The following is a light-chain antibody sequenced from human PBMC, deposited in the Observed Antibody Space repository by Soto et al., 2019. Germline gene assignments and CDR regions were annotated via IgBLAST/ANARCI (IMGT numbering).Light chain of an antibody. V-gene: IGLV2-14*01. CDR3: SSYTSGSTRYV. Sequence: QSALTQPASVSGSPGQSITISCTGTSSDVGSYNYVSWYQHHPGKAPRLMIYASSNRPSGVSHRFSGSRSGNTASLTISGLPAEDEADYYCSSYTSGSTRYVVGTGTKVTV. CDR1: SSDVGSYNY. J-gene: IGLJ1*01. CDR2: ASS.